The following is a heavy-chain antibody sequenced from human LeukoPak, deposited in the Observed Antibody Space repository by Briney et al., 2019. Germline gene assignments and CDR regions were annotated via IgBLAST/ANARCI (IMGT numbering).Heavy chain of an antibody. V-gene: IGHV4-59*01. CDR3: ARDPSGQQLFMWFDP. J-gene: IGHJ5*02. CDR1: GGSISSYY. Sequence: KPSETLSLTCTVSGGSISSYYWSWIRQPPGKGLEWIGYIYYSGSTNYNPSLKSRVTISVDTSKNQFSLKLSSVTAADTAVYYCARDPSGQQLFMWFDPWGQGTLVTVSS. CDR2: IYYSGST. D-gene: IGHD6-13*01.